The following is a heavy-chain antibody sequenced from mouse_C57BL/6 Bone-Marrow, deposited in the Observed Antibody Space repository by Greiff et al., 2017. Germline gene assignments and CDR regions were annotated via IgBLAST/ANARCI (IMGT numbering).Heavy chain of an antibody. D-gene: IGHD1-1*02. V-gene: IGHV1-64*01. CDR1: GYTFTSYW. Sequence: VKLQQPGAELVKPGASVKLSCKASGYTFTSYWMHWVKQRPGQGLEWIGMIHPNSGSTNYNEKFKSKATLNVDKSSSTAYMQLCSLTSEDSAVYYCAPYGSYWYFDVWGTGTTVTVSS. CDR3: APYGSYWYFDV. CDR2: IHPNSGST. J-gene: IGHJ1*03.